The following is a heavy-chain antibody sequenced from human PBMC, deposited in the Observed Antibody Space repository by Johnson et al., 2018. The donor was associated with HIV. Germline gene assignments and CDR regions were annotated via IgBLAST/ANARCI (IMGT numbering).Heavy chain of an antibody. Sequence: QVQLVESGGGVVQPGRSLRLSCAASGFTFSYYGMHWVRQAPGKGLEWVAVIWFDGTNKYYADSVKGRFTISRDNSKKPLYRQMNSLRAEDTAVYYCAREDGDSSSWAGAFDIWGQGTMVTVSS. V-gene: IGHV3-33*01. J-gene: IGHJ3*02. D-gene: IGHD6-13*01. CDR2: IWFDGTNK. CDR3: AREDGDSSSWAGAFDI. CDR1: GFTFSYYG.